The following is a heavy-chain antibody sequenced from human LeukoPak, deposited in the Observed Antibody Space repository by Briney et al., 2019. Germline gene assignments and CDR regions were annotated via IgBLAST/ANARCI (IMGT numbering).Heavy chain of an antibody. Sequence: GGSLRLSCAASGFTFSSYSMNWVRQAPGKGLEWFSSISSSSSYIYYADLVKGRFTISRDNAKNSLYLQMNSLRAEDTAVYYCARGRIAAAGTYAFDIWGQGTMVTVSS. CDR3: ARGRIAAAGTYAFDI. V-gene: IGHV3-21*01. CDR2: ISSSSSYI. D-gene: IGHD6-13*01. J-gene: IGHJ3*02. CDR1: GFTFSSYS.